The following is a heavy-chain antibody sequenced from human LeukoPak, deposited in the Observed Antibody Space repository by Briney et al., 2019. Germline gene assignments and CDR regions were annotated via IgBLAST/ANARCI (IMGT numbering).Heavy chain of an antibody. CDR3: TSNYCSGGSCYLY. Sequence: PGGSLRLSCAASGFTFSGSVMHWVRQASGKGLEWVGRIRSKANNYATAYVALVKGRFTISRDDSKNTAFLQMNSLKTEDTAVYYCTSNYCSGGSCYLYWGQGTLVTVSS. D-gene: IGHD2-15*01. CDR1: GFTFSGSV. J-gene: IGHJ4*02. V-gene: IGHV3-73*01. CDR2: IRSKANNYAT.